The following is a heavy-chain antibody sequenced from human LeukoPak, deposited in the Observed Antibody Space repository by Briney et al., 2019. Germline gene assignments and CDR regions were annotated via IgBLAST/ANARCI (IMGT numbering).Heavy chain of an antibody. CDR3: AKDESAYGDY. D-gene: IGHD4-17*01. CDR1: GFTFSSYG. J-gene: IGHJ4*02. Sequence: GGSLRLSCAASGFTFSSYGMHWVRQAPGKGLEWVAFIRYDGSNKYYADSVKGRFTISRDNPKNTQYLQMNSLRAEDTAVYYCAKDESAYGDYWGQGTLVTVSS. CDR2: IRYDGSNK. V-gene: IGHV3-30*02.